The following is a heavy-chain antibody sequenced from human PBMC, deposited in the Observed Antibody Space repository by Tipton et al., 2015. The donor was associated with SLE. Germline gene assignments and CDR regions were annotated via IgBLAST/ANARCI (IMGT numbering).Heavy chain of an antibody. CDR3: ARQRYFDWPPEDY. D-gene: IGHD3-9*01. J-gene: IGHJ4*02. Sequence: GLVKPSETLSLTCTVSGYSISSGYYWSWIRQPPGKGLEWIGYIYYRGGTKYNPSLKSRVTISEDTSKNQISLKLSSVTAADTAVYYCARQRYFDWPPEDYWGQGTLVTVSS. CDR1: GYSISSGYY. V-gene: IGHV4-61*01. CDR2: IYYRGGT.